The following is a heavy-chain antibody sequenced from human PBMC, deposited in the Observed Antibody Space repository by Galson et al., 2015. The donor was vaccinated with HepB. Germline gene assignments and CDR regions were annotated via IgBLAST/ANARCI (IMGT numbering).Heavy chain of an antibody. V-gene: IGHV3-23*01. CDR2: ISGGIGST. D-gene: IGHD3-10*01. CDR3: AKDHFNRNWYSMVGRGYYSGLDV. Sequence: SLRLSCAASGFTSSSYAMSWVRQAPGKGLEWVSGISGGIGSTYYADSVKGRSTISRDSSKNTLFLQLNSLRAEDTALYYCAKDHFNRNWYSMVGRGYYSGLDVWGQGTTVTVSS. J-gene: IGHJ6*02. CDR1: GFTSSSYA.